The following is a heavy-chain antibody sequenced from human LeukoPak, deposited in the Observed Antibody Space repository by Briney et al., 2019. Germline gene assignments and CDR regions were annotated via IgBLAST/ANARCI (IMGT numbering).Heavy chain of an antibody. J-gene: IGHJ3*02. Sequence: SVKVSCKASGGTFCSYAISWVRQAPGQGLECMGGIIPIFGTANYAQKFQGRVTITADESTSTAYMELSSLRSEDTAVYYCAGPSPSSSWYHRAFDIWGQGTMVTVSS. CDR1: GGTFCSYA. D-gene: IGHD6-13*01. V-gene: IGHV1-69*13. CDR3: AGPSPSSSWYHRAFDI. CDR2: IIPIFGTA.